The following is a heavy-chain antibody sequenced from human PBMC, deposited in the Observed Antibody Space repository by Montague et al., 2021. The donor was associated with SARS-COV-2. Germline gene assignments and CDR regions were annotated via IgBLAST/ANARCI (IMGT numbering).Heavy chain of an antibody. D-gene: IGHD3-22*01. CDR3: TTHSIAVVVIYAFAF. CDR1: GYPLSQNS. V-gene: IGHV1-24*01. CDR2: LDPHYDET. J-gene: IGHJ3*01. Sequence: SVKVSFKASGYPLSQNSIHWVRQAPGKGLEWMGRLDPHYDETVYTQTLQGRVAMTADSSTETAYMELTNLISDDTTVYYCTTHSIAVVVIYAFAFWGQGTMVTVSS.